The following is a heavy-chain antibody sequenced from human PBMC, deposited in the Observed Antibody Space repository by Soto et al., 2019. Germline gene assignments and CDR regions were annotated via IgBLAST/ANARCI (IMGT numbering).Heavy chain of an antibody. CDR3: AKYCSGGSCYPYPDAFDI. V-gene: IGHV4-4*02. CDR2: IYHSGST. Sequence: SETLSLTCAVSGGSISSSNWWSWVRQPPGKGLEWIGEIYHSGSTNYNPSLKSRVTISVDKSKNQFSLKLSSVTAADTAVYYCAKYCSGGSCYPYPDAFDIWGQGTMVTVSS. D-gene: IGHD2-15*01. CDR1: GGSISSSNW. J-gene: IGHJ3*02.